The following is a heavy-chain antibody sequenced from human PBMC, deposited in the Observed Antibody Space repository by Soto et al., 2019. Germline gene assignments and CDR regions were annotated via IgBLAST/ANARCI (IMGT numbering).Heavy chain of an antibody. CDR2: IYPGDSDT. J-gene: IGHJ6*02. V-gene: IGHV5-51*01. Sequence: GESLKISCKGSGYSFTSYWIGWVRQMPGKGLEWMGIIYPGDSDTRYSPYFQGQVTISADKSISTAYLQWSSLKASDTAMYYCARQGLATYYYYGMDVWGQGTPVTVSS. CDR1: GYSFTSYW. CDR3: ARQGLATYYYYGMDV.